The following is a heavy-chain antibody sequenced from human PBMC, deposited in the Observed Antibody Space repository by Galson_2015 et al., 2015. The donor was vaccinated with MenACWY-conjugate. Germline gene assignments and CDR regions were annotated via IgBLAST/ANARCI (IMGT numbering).Heavy chain of an antibody. CDR2: IWYDGSNK. Sequence: SLRLSCAASGFTFSSYGMHWVRQAPGKGLEWVAVIWYDGSNKYYADSVKGRFTISRDNSKNTLYLQMNSLRAEDTAVYYCAREATDVSSSHYYYYGMDVWGQGTTVTVSS. J-gene: IGHJ6*02. D-gene: IGHD6-13*01. CDR1: GFTFSSYG. CDR3: AREATDVSSSHYYYYGMDV. V-gene: IGHV3-33*01.